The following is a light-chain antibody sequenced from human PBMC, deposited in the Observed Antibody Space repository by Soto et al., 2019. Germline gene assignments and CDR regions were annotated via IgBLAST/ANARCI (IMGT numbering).Light chain of an antibody. J-gene: IGKJ2*01. CDR2: GAS. CDR3: QQYDSSSYT. V-gene: IGKV3-20*01. CDR1: QSVSRSY. Sequence: EIVLTQSPGTLSLSPGERATLSCRASQSVSRSYLAWYQQKPGQAPRLLIYGASSRATGIPETFSGSGSGTDFTLSITRLEPELFAVYSCQQYDSSSYTFGQPTKLEI.